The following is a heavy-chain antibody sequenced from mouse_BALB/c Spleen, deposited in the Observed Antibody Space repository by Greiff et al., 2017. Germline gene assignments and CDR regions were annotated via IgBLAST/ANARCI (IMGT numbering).Heavy chain of an antibody. Sequence: VQLQQSGAELMKPGASVKISCKATGYTFSSYWIEWVKQRPGHGLEWIGEILPGSGSTNYNEKFKGKATFTADTSSNTAYMQLSSLTSEDSAVYYCARRATVVATPFAYWGQGTLVTVSA. CDR2: ILPGSGST. CDR1: GYTFSSYW. D-gene: IGHD1-1*01. CDR3: ARRATVVATPFAY. V-gene: IGHV1-9*01. J-gene: IGHJ3*01.